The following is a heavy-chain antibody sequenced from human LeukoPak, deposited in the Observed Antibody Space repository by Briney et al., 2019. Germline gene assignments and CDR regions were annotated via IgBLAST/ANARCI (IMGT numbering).Heavy chain of an antibody. Sequence: PGGSLRLSCAASGFTFIKCAMTWVRQAPGKGLEWVSGISTSGGSTYYADSVKGRFTIFRDNSKNTLYLQMNSLRAEDTAVHYCAKDAAGARIPFDYWGQGTLVTVSS. V-gene: IGHV3-23*01. CDR1: GFTFIKCA. CDR3: AKDAAGARIPFDY. D-gene: IGHD1-26*01. CDR2: ISTSGGST. J-gene: IGHJ4*02.